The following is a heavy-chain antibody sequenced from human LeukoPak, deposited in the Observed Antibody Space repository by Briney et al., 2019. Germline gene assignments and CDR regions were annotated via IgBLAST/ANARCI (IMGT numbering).Heavy chain of an antibody. V-gene: IGHV4-30-4*01. CDR3: AREGVPAAYFAY. Sequence: SETLSLTCTVSGGSISSGDYYWSWIRQPPGKGLEWIGYIYYSGSTYYNPSLKSRVTASVDTSKNQFSLKLSSVTAAATAVYYCAREGVPAAYFAYWGRGTLVTVSS. CDR2: IYYSGST. J-gene: IGHJ4*02. D-gene: IGHD2-2*01. CDR1: GGSISSGDYY.